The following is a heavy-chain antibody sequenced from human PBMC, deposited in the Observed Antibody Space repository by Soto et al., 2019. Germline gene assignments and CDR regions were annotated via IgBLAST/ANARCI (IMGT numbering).Heavy chain of an antibody. V-gene: IGHV1-58*02. Sequence: SVKVSCKASGFTFTSSAMQWVRQARGQRLEWIGWIVVGSGNTNYAQKFQERVTITRDTSTSTAYMELSSLRSEDTAVYYCAAGVRGIGESIDYWGQGTLVTVSS. CDR1: GFTFTSSA. CDR3: AAGVRGIGESIDY. D-gene: IGHD3-16*01. CDR2: IVVGSGNT. J-gene: IGHJ4*02.